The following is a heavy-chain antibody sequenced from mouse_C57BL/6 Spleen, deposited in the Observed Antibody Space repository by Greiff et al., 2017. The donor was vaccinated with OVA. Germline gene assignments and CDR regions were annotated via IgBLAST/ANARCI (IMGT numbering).Heavy chain of an antibody. J-gene: IGHJ4*01. D-gene: IGHD5-5*01. V-gene: IGHV1-82*01. CDR3: ASYLYAMDY. Sequence: QVQLQQSGPELVKPGASVKISCKASGYAFSSSWMNWVKQRPGKGLEWIGRIYPGDGDTNYNGKFKGKATLTADKSSSTAYMQLSSLTSEDSAVYFCASYLYAMDYWGQGTSVTVSS. CDR2: IYPGDGDT. CDR1: GYAFSSSW.